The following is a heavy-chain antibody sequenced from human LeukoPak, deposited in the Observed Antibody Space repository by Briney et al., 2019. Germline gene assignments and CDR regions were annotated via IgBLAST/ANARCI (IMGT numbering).Heavy chain of an antibody. D-gene: IGHD3-10*01. CDR2: INHSGST. CDR1: GGSLSGYY. V-gene: IGHV4-34*01. CDR3: ARAPSYYGSVSYRSSNWFDP. J-gene: IGHJ5*02. Sequence: SETLSLTCAVYGGSLSGYYWSWIRQPPGKGLEWIGDINHSGSTNYNPSLKSRVTISVDTSKNQFSLKLGSVTAADTAVYYCARAPSYYGSVSYRSSNWFDPWGQGTLVTVSS.